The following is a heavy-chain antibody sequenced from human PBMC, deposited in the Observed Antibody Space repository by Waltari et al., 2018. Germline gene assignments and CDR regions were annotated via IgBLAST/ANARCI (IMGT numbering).Heavy chain of an antibody. V-gene: IGHV4-34*01. CDR1: GGSFSGYY. Sequence: QVQLQQWGAGLLKPSETLSLTCAVYGGSFSGYYWSWIRQPPGKGLEWIGEINHSGSTNYNPSLKSRVTISVDTSKNQFSLKLSSVTAADTAVYYCARGDRYIGSGSYSTWFDPWGQGTLVTVSS. D-gene: IGHD1-26*01. CDR3: ARGDRYIGSGSYSTWFDP. CDR2: INHSGST. J-gene: IGHJ5*02.